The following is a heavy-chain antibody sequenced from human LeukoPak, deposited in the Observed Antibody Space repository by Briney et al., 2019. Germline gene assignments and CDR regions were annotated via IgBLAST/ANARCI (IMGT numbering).Heavy chain of an antibody. CDR3: ARGRVEMATIDFDY. J-gene: IGHJ4*02. Sequence: SETLSLTCTVSGGSISSYYWSWIRQPPGKGLEWIGYIYYSGSTNYNPSFKSRVTISVDTSKNQFSLKLSSVTAADTAMYYCARGRVEMATIDFDYWGQGTLVTVSS. CDR2: IYYSGST. D-gene: IGHD5-24*01. CDR1: GGSISSYY. V-gene: IGHV4-59*08.